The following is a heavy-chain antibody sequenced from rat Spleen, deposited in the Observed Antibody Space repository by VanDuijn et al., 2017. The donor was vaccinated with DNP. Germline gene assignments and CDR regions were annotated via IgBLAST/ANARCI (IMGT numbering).Heavy chain of an antibody. D-gene: IGHD5-1*01. V-gene: IGHV5S10*01. CDR3: ARHAGTGSSWYFDF. Sequence: EVQLVESGGGLVQPGRSLKLSCAASGFTFSDYNMAWVRQAPQKGLEWVATIIYDGSRTYYRDSVKGRFTISRDNAKSTLYLQMDSLRSEDTATYYCARHAGTGSSWYFDFWGPGTMVTVSS. CDR1: GFTFSDYN. J-gene: IGHJ1*01. CDR2: IIYDGSRT.